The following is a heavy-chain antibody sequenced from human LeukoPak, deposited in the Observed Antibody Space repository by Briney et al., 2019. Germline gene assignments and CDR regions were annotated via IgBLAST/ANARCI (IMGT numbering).Heavy chain of an antibody. J-gene: IGHJ6*02. Sequence: SETLSLTSAVSGGSISSFYWSWVRQPPGKGLEWIVNIHYSGSANYNPSLRSRVTISVDTSKTQFSLRLTSVTAADTAVYYCARDTWKAYFDSGTYQTTYYGMDFWGQGTTVTVSS. V-gene: IGHV4-59*01. CDR2: IHYSGSA. D-gene: IGHD3-10*01. CDR3: ARDTWKAYFDSGTYQTTYYGMDF. CDR1: GGSISSFY.